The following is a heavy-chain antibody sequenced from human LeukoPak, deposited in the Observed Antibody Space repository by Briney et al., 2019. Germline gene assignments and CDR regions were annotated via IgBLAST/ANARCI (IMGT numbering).Heavy chain of an antibody. CDR3: AELGITMIGGV. CDR1: GFTFSSYE. CDR2: ISSSGSTI. V-gene: IGHV3-48*03. Sequence: GGSLRLSCAASGFTFSSYEMTWVRQAPGKGLEWVSYISSSGSTIYYADSVKGRFTISRDNAKNSLYLQMKSLRAEDTAVYYCAELGITMIGGVWGKGTTVTISS. J-gene: IGHJ6*04. D-gene: IGHD3-10*02.